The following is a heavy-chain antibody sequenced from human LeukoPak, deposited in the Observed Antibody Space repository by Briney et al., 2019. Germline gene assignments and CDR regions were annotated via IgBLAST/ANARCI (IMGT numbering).Heavy chain of an antibody. V-gene: IGHV5-51*01. CDR3: ARVVSLSVATSLFDS. J-gene: IGHJ4*02. CDR1: GYTFPSYW. CDR2: IYPGDSDT. D-gene: IGHD3-16*02. Sequence: GDSLKISCKGSGYTFPSYWIVWVRQTPGKGLEWMGIIYPGDSDTRYSPTFQGQVTISADKSISTAYLQWGSLKASDTAMYYCARVVSLSVATSLFDSWGQGTLVTVSS.